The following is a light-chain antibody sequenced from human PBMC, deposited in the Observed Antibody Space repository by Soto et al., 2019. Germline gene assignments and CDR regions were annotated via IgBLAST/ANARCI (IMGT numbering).Light chain of an antibody. CDR1: HGVGNN. V-gene: IGKV3-15*01. CDR2: GAS. J-gene: IGKJ4*01. Sequence: VRPQSKTTLSGSPAERATLSCRASHGVGNNLAWYQQIPGQAPRLLIYGASTRATGVPARFSGSGSATQFTLTISSLQSEDFGFYYCQQYHQWPVAFGGRSKV. CDR3: QQYHQWPVA.